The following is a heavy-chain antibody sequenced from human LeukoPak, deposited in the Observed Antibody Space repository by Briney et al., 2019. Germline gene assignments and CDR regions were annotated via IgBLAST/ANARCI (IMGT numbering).Heavy chain of an antibody. Sequence: SSETLSLTYTVSGGSISYYYWSWIWQSPGKGLEWIGYIYYSGTTNYNPSLKSRVTISVDTSKNQFSLRLRSVTAADTAVYYCAREDPQTTVPEGMDVWGQGTTVTVSS. J-gene: IGHJ6*02. CDR2: IYYSGTT. V-gene: IGHV4-59*01. D-gene: IGHD4-17*01. CDR1: GGSISYYY. CDR3: AREDPQTTVPEGMDV.